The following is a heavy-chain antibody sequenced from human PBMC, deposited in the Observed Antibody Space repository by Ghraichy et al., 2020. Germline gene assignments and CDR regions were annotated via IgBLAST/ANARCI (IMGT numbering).Heavy chain of an antibody. J-gene: IGHJ4*02. D-gene: IGHD3-10*01. Sequence: ASVKVSCKASGYTFTSYGISWERQAPGQGLERMGWISAYNGNTNYAQKLQGRVTMTTDTSTSTAYMELRSLRSDDTAVYYCARGGWFGELFDQDDYWGQGTLDTVAS. CDR1: GYTFTSYG. CDR3: ARGGWFGELFDQDDY. V-gene: IGHV1-18*01. CDR2: ISAYNGNT.